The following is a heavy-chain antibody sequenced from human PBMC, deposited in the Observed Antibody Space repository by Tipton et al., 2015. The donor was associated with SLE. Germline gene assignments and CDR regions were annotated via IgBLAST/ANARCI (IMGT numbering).Heavy chain of an antibody. V-gene: IGHV4-59*01. CDR1: GGSISGYY. D-gene: IGHD6-19*01. CDR3: ARDVGAGWGGHWYFDL. Sequence: TLSLTCTVSGGSISGYYWTWIRQPPGRELEWIGYIYHSGSTNYNPSLKSRVTMSVDTSKNQFSLKLSSVTTADTAVYYCARDVGAGWGGHWYFDLWGRGTLLTVSS. CDR2: IYHSGST. J-gene: IGHJ2*01.